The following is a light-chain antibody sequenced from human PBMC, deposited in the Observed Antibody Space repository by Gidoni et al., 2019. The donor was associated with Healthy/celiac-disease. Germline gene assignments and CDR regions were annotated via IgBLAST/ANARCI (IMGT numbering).Light chain of an antibody. Sequence: DMGMTQSPLSLPVTPGEPASISCRSSQSLLHSNGYNYLDWYLQKPGQSPQLLIYLGSNRASGVPDRFSGSGSGTDFTLKISRVEAEDVGVYYCMQALQTPITFGQETRLEIK. J-gene: IGKJ5*01. CDR1: QSLLHSNGYNY. V-gene: IGKV2-28*01. CDR2: LGS. CDR3: MQALQTPIT.